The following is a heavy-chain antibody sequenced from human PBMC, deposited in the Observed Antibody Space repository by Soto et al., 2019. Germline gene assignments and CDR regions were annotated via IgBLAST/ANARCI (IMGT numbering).Heavy chain of an antibody. Sequence: HPGGSLRLSCAASGFTFDDYAMHWVRQAPGKGLEWVSGISWNSGSIGYADSVKGRFTISRDNAKNSLYLQMNSLRAEDTALYYCAKDFTGGYYDSSGGFDAFDIWGQGTMVTVSS. D-gene: IGHD3-22*01. CDR1: GFTFDDYA. CDR3: AKDFTGGYYDSSGGFDAFDI. V-gene: IGHV3-9*01. J-gene: IGHJ3*02. CDR2: ISWNSGSI.